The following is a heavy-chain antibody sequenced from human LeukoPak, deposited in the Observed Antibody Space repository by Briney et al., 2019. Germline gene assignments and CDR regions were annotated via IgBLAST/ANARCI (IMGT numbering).Heavy chain of an antibody. V-gene: IGHV1-8*03. CDR3: ARDWEYYDSSGYYGY. Sequence: GSVRVSCTASGYTFTTYDMSWVRQAPGQGLEWMGWMNPNSGNTAYAEKVQGRVTITTNTSISTSYIQLSSLRSEDTAVYYCARDWEYYDSSGYYGYWGQGTLVTASS. D-gene: IGHD3-22*01. CDR2: MNPNSGNT. CDR1: GYTFTTYD. J-gene: IGHJ4*02.